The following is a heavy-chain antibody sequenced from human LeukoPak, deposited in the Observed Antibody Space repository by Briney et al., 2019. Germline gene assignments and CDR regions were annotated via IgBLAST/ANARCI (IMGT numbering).Heavy chain of an antibody. J-gene: IGHJ4*02. D-gene: IGHD2-21*02. V-gene: IGHV3-30*04. CDR3: AREARAYCGGDCYSFAY. Sequence: PGRSLRLSCAASGFTFSSYAMHWVRQAPGKGLXXXXXXXXXGSNKYYADSVKGRFTISRDNSKNTLYLQMNSLRAEDTAVYYCAREARAYCGGDCYSFAYWGQGTLVTVSS. CDR1: GFTFSSYA. CDR2: XXXXGSNK.